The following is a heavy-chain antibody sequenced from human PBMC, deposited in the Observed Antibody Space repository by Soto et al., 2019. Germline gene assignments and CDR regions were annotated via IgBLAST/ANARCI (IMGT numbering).Heavy chain of an antibody. D-gene: IGHD1-7*01. J-gene: IGHJ6*02. CDR3: ARNRIKWKYGQHNYHKDGMDV. Sequence: QVQLVQSGAEVKKPGASLRVSCKASGYTFTSYGITWVRQAPGQGLEWVGWISPYDGDTHQGQTLQGRVTMTTDTSTRTAHMELRSLRSADTAVYYCARNRIKWKYGQHNYHKDGMDVWGQGTTVTVSS. CDR2: ISPYDGDT. CDR1: GYTFTSYG. V-gene: IGHV1-18*01.